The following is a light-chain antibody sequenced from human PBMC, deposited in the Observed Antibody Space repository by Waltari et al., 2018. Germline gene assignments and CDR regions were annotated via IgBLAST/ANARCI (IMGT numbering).Light chain of an antibody. Sequence: DIVMTQSPDSLAVSLGERATIDCKSRQSVLYSSNNQNYLAWYQQKTGQPPKLHTYWASTRESGVPDRFSGSGSGTEFTLTISSLQAEDVAVYYCQQYYSTPLTFGGGTKVEIK. V-gene: IGKV4-1*01. CDR1: QSVLYSSNNQNY. J-gene: IGKJ4*01. CDR2: WAS. CDR3: QQYYSTPLT.